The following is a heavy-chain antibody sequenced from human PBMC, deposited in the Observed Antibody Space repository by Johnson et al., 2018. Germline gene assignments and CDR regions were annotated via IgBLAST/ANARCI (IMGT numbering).Heavy chain of an antibody. J-gene: IGHJ6*02. CDR1: GFTFSSYD. D-gene: IGHD2-15*01. V-gene: IGHV3-13*01. Sequence: VQLVESGGGLVQPGGSLRLSCAASGFTFSSYDMHWVRQATGKGLEWVSAIGTAGDTYYPGSVKGRFTISREKAKNSLYLQMNSLRAEDTAVYYCARTRRAAYYYYGMDVWGQGTTVTVSS. CDR3: ARTRRAAYYYYGMDV. CDR2: IGTAGDT.